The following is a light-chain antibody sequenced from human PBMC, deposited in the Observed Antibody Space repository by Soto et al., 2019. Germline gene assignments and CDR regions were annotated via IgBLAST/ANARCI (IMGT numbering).Light chain of an antibody. Sequence: EIVLTQSPATLSLSPGERATLSCRASQSISSYLAWYQQKPGQAPRLLIHDASNRATGIPARFSGSGSGTDFTLAIRGVEPEDVAVYYCEQRSDWPRTFGQGTKVEIK. J-gene: IGKJ1*01. CDR1: QSISSY. CDR2: DAS. V-gene: IGKV3-11*01. CDR3: EQRSDWPRT.